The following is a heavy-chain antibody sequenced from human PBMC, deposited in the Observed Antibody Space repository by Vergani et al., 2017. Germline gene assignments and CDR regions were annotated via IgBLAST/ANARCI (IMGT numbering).Heavy chain of an antibody. CDR1: GGSVSSGSYY. D-gene: IGHD3-10*01. CDR2: IYYSGST. J-gene: IGHJ6*02. Sequence: QVQLQESGPGLVKPSETLSLTCTVSGGSVSSGSYYWSWIRQPAGKGLEWIGYIYYSGSTNYNPSLKSRVTISVDTAKNQFSRKLIPVTAADSAVYYCARVLKPRGGGYYYYGMDVWGQGTTVTVSS. V-gene: IGHV4-61*10. CDR3: ARVLKPRGGGYYYYGMDV.